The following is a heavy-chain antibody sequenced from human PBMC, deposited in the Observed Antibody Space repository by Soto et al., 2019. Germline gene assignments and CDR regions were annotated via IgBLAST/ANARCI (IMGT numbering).Heavy chain of an antibody. D-gene: IGHD4-17*01. CDR3: ARLRSDGFDI. CDR2: ISSSSSHK. J-gene: IGHJ3*02. V-gene: IGHV3-21*01. CDR1: GFTFSYYT. Sequence: EVQLVESGGGLVKPGGSLRLSCAASGFTFSYYTMNWVRQAPGKGLEWVASISSSSSHKYSADSVRGRFTFSRDNANNSLYLQRNSLRAEDTAVYYCARLRSDGFDIWGQGTLVTVSS.